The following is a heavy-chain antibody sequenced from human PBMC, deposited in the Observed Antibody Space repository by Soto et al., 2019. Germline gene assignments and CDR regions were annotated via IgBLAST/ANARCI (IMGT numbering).Heavy chain of an antibody. CDR2: IYYSGST. Sequence: LCGGSISSGDYYWSWIRQPPGKGLEWIGYIYYSGSTYYNPSLKSRVTISVDTSKNQFSLKLSSVTAADTAVYYCATQAGETVVIPSWGQGTLVTVSS. V-gene: IGHV4-30-4*01. D-gene: IGHD3-22*01. CDR1: GGSISSGDYY. J-gene: IGHJ4*02. CDR3: ATQAGETVVIPS.